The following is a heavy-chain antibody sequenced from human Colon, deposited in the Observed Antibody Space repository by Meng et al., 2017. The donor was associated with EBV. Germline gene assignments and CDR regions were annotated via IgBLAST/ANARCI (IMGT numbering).Heavy chain of an antibody. D-gene: IGHD3-10*01. Sequence: QVDIQESVPGLGQPSETPSLPFSVSCDSVATGRYYWSWIRQPPGQCLEWIAYIYYIGGTNYNPSLKSRLTISLDTSKNQFSLSLRSVTAADTAVYYCARVSGRSFDPWGQGTLVTVSS. CDR2: IYYIGGT. CDR1: CDSVATGRYY. CDR3: ARVSGRSFDP. J-gene: IGHJ5*02. V-gene: IGHV4-61*01.